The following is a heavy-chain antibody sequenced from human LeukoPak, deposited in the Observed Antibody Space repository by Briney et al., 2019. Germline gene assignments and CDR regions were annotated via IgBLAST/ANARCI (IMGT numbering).Heavy chain of an antibody. D-gene: IGHD6-6*01. Sequence: ASVKVSCKASGYTFTSHGISWVRQAPGQGLEWMGWINPNSGGTNYAQKFQGRVTMTRDTSISTAYMELSRLRSDDTAVYYCARVDSSSSRVLNYWGQGTLVTVSS. J-gene: IGHJ4*02. V-gene: IGHV1-2*02. CDR3: ARVDSSSSRVLNY. CDR1: GYTFTSHG. CDR2: INPNSGGT.